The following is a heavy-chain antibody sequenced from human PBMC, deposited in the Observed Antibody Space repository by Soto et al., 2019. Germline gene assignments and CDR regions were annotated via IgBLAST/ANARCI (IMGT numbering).Heavy chain of an antibody. D-gene: IGHD6-19*01. V-gene: IGHV3-23*01. CDR2: ITGSGDST. CDR3: AKDMQFSGWLSAQTFDY. J-gene: IGHJ4*02. Sequence: EVQLLESGGGLVQPGGSLRLSCTISGVTFSSYAMSWVRQAPGKGLECVSSITGSGDSTYYADSVKGRFSISRDKYKNTLYIQMTSLGAEDTAVYYCAKDMQFSGWLSAQTFDYWGQGTQVTVSS. CDR1: GVTFSSYA.